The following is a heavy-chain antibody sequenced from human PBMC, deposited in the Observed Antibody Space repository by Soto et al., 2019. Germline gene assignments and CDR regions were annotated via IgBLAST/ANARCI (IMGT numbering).Heavy chain of an antibody. D-gene: IGHD3-22*01. V-gene: IGHV4-31*03. J-gene: IGHJ4*02. Sequence: PSETLSLTCTVSGGSISSGGYYWSWIRQHPGKGLEWIGYIYYSGSTYYNPSLKSRVTISIDTSKNQFSLKLSSVTAADTAVYYCARVMDYYDGSAYINYFDYWGQGTLVTVSS. CDR3: ARVMDYYDGSAYINYFDY. CDR1: GGSISSGGYY. CDR2: IYYSGST.